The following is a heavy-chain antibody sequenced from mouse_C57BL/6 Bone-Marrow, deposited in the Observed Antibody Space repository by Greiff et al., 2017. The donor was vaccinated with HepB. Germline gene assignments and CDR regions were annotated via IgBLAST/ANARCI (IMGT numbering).Heavy chain of an antibody. D-gene: IGHD2-3*01. J-gene: IGHJ1*03. CDR2: ISNGGGST. Sequence: EVKVVESGGGLVQPGGSLKLSCAASGFTFSDYYMYWVRQTPEKRLEWVAYISNGGGSTYYPDTVKGRFTISRDNAKNTLYLQMSRLKSEDTAMYYCARHCYDGYFYWYFDVWGTGTTVTVSS. CDR1: GFTFSDYY. CDR3: ARHCYDGYFYWYFDV. V-gene: IGHV5-12*01.